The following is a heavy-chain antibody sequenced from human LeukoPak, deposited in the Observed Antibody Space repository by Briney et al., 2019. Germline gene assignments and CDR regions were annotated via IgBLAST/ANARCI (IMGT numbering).Heavy chain of an antibody. V-gene: IGHV1-8*02. CDR1: GYTFTGYY. J-gene: IGHJ6*02. D-gene: IGHD3-16*01. CDR2: INPNSGNT. CDR3: ARVDYDSYYYYYGMDV. Sequence: ASVKVSCKASGYTFTGYYMHWVRQAPGQGLEWMGWINPNSGNTGYAQKFQGRVTMTRNTSISTAYMELSSLRSEDTAVYYCARVDYDSYYYYYGMDVWGQGTTVTVSS.